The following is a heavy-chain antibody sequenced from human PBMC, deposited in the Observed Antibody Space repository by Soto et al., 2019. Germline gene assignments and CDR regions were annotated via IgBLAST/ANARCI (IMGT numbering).Heavy chain of an antibody. CDR2: SSPRGDTI. Sequence: PGGSLRLSCVASGVSLANYPMNWVRQTPGKGLEWISYSSPRGDTIYYADSVEGWFTISRDNARNSLSLHMSSLRDEDSALYYCAKGPHTNVGWPYYFESWGQGVPVT. V-gene: IGHV3-48*02. D-gene: IGHD6-19*01. CDR1: GVSLANYP. CDR3: AKGPHTNVGWPYYFES. J-gene: IGHJ4*02.